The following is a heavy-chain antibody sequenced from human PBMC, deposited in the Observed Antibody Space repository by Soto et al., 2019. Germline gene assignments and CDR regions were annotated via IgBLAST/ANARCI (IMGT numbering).Heavy chain of an antibody. V-gene: IGHV1-46*01. D-gene: IGHD1-26*01. CDR1: GYTFTSYY. CDR2: INPSGGST. J-gene: IGHJ4*02. CDR3: ARSLRNSGSYPRRYFDY. Sequence: ASVKVSCKASGYTFTSYYMHWVRQAPGQGLEWMGIINPSGGSTSYAQKFQGRVTMTRDTSTSTVYMELSSLRSEDTAVYYCARSLRNSGSYPRRYFDYWGQATLVTV.